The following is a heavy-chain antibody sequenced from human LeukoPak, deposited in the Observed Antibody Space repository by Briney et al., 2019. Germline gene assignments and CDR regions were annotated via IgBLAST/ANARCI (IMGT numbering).Heavy chain of an antibody. CDR3: AKDKVYSSSWDHGYFDY. D-gene: IGHD6-13*01. CDR1: GFTFDDYA. Sequence: GGSLRLSCAASGFTFDDYAMHWVRQAPGKGLEWVSGISWNSGSIGYADSVKGRFTISRDNAKNSLYLQMNSLRAEDTALYYCAKDKVYSSSWDHGYFDYWGQGTLVTVSS. V-gene: IGHV3-9*01. CDR2: ISWNSGSI. J-gene: IGHJ4*02.